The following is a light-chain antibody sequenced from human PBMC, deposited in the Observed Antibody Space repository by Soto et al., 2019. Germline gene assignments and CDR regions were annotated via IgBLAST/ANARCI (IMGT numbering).Light chain of an antibody. CDR2: DAS. CDR1: QSLNIY. V-gene: IGKV3-11*01. J-gene: IGKJ5*01. Sequence: EIVLTQSPATLSLSPGERATLSCRASQSLNIYLAWYQQKPGQAPRLLIYDASNRATGIPARFSGSGSETDFTLTISSLEPEDFAVYYCQQRRSWPLTFGQGTRLEIK. CDR3: QQRRSWPLT.